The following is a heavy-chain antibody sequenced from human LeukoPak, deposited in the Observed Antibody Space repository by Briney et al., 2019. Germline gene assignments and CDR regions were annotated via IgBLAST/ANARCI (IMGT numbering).Heavy chain of an antibody. CDR2: IYHSGST. J-gene: IGHJ3*02. CDR1: GGSISSGGYY. V-gene: IGHV4-30-2*01. Sequence: SETLSLTCTVSGGSISSGGYYWSWIRQPPGKGLEWIGYIYHSGSTYYNPSLKSRVTISVDRSKNQFSLKLSSVTAADTAVYYCARDKAMYDAFDIWGQGTMVTVSS. D-gene: IGHD5-18*01. CDR3: ARDKAMYDAFDI.